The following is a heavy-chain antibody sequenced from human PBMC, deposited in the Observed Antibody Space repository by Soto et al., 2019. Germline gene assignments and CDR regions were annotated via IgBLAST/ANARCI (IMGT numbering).Heavy chain of an antibody. J-gene: IGHJ4*02. CDR3: AREDSIIIPAVSDF. Sequence: GGSLRLSCVVSGFTFNNYGINWVRQAPGKGLEWVSSVSKSGYTYYSDSVKGRFTISRDNAKNSVSLQMNTLRAEDTAVYYCAREDSIIIPAVSDFWGQGTLVTVSA. V-gene: IGHV3-21*01. CDR1: GFTFNNYG. D-gene: IGHD2-2*01. CDR2: VSKSGYT.